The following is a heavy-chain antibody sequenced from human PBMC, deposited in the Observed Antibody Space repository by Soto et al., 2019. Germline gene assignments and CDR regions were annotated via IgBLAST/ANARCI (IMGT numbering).Heavy chain of an antibody. D-gene: IGHD3-3*02. CDR1: GYTFSAYT. Sequence: QAQLVQSGAEMKKPGASVKVSCKATGYTFSAYTMNWVRQAPGQSLEWMGWINAGSGNKKYSQNFQGRVSITRDTSASTVYMKLTGLTSEDTAVYYCARDTETLGPRANDALDIWGQGTMVTVSS. CDR2: INAGSGNK. V-gene: IGHV1-3*01. CDR3: ARDTETLGPRANDALDI. J-gene: IGHJ3*02.